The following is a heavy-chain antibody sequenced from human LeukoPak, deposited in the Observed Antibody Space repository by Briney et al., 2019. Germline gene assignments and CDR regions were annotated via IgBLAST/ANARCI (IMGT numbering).Heavy chain of an antibody. Sequence: ASVKVSCKTSGYSFTYMHWVRQAPGQGLEWMGWINPNSGDTDYAQKFRGRVTMTRDTSISTAYMELSRLRSDDTAVYYCAPVRGGDYFDYWGQGTQVTVSS. CDR2: INPNSGDT. CDR1: GYSFTY. J-gene: IGHJ4*02. V-gene: IGHV1-2*02. D-gene: IGHD2-2*01. CDR3: APVRGGDYFDY.